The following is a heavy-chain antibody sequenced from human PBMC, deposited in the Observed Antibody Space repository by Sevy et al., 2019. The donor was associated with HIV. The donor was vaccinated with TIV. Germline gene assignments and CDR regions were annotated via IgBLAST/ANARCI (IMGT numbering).Heavy chain of an antibody. J-gene: IGHJ4*01. D-gene: IGHD3-22*01. V-gene: IGHV1-24*01. CDR3: ATTKDYYDSSGYPFDY. Sequence: ASVKVSCKVSGYTLTQFSMHWVRQAPGKGLEWMTTFDPEDGDPEDGKTIYAQKFLGRVTMTEDTSTDTAYMELSSLRSDDTAVYYCATTKDYYDSSGYPFDYWGQGTPVTVSS. CDR2: FDPEDGDPEDGKT. CDR1: GYTLTQFS.